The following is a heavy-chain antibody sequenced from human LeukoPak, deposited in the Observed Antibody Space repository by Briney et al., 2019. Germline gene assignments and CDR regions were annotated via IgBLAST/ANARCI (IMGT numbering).Heavy chain of an antibody. V-gene: IGHV3-23*01. CDR1: GFTFSLYA. D-gene: IGHD3-22*01. Sequence: GGSLRLSCAPSGFTFSLYAMTWVRQAPGKGLEWVSDISGDGSITYYADSVRGRFTISRDNSNNRLYLQMNSLRAEDTALYYCARVDYYDSSGYYYIRWFDPWGQGTLVTVSS. CDR3: ARVDYYDSSGYYYIRWFDP. CDR2: ISGDGSIT. J-gene: IGHJ5*02.